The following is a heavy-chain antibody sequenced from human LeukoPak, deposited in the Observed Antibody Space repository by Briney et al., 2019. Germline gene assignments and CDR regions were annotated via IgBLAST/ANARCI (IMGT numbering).Heavy chain of an antibody. V-gene: IGHV3-11*04. D-gene: IGHD7-27*01. CDR2: ISSSSSTI. CDR3: ARVSWGYYYGMDV. Sequence: PGGSLRLSCAASGFTFSDYYMSWIRQAPGKGLEWVSYISSSSSTIYYADSVKGRFTISRDNAKNSLYLQMNSLRDEDTAVYYCARVSWGYYYGMDVWGQGTTVTVSS. CDR1: GFTFSDYY. J-gene: IGHJ6*02.